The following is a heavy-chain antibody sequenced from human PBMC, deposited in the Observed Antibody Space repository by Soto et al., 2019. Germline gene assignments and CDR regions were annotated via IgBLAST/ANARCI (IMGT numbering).Heavy chain of an antibody. V-gene: IGHV1-69*01. CDR2: IIPIFGTA. CDR3: ARTYDSSGEDAFDI. Sequence: VQLLESGGGLVQPGGSLRLSCAASGFTFSSYAISWVRQAPGQGLEWMGGIIPIFGTANYAQKFQGRVTITADESTSTAYMELSSLRSEDTAVYYCARTYDSSGEDAFDIWGQGTMVTVSS. D-gene: IGHD3-22*01. CDR1: GFTFSSYA. J-gene: IGHJ3*02.